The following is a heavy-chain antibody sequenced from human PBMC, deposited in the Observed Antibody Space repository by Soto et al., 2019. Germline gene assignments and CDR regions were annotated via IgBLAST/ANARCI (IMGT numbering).Heavy chain of an antibody. D-gene: IGHD5-18*01. CDR1: GGSISSYY. V-gene: IGHV4-59*01. CDR2: IYYSGST. CDR3: ARDHVDTAMDNWFDP. J-gene: IGHJ5*02. Sequence: PSETLSLTCTVSGGSISSYYWSWIRQPPGKGLEWIGYIYYSGSTNYNPSLKSRVTISVDTSKNQFSLKLSSVTAADTAVYYCARDHVDTAMDNWFDPWGQGTLVTVS.